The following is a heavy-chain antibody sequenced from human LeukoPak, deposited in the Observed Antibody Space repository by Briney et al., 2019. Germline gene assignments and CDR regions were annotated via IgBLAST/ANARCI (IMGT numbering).Heavy chain of an antibody. J-gene: IGHJ3*02. CDR3: ARDSWVVVVPAFSAFDI. CDR1: GYTFTSYG. V-gene: IGHV1-18*01. CDR2: ISAYNGNT. Sequence: GASVTVSCKASGYTFTSYGISWVRQAPGQGLEWMGWISAYNGNTNYAQKLQGRVTMTTDTSTSTAYMELRSLRSDDTAVYYCARDSWVVVVPAFSAFDIWGQGTMVTVSS. D-gene: IGHD2-2*01.